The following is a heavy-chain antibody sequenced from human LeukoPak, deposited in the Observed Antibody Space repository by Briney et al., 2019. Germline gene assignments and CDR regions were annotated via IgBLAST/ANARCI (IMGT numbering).Heavy chain of an antibody. CDR2: INAGNGNT. J-gene: IGHJ3*02. CDR1: GYTFTSYA. D-gene: IGHD3-10*01. V-gene: IGHV1-3*01. Sequence: GASVKVPCKASGYTFTSYAMHWVRQAPGQRLEWMGWINAGNGNTKYSQKFQGRVTITRDTSASTAYMELSSLRSEDTAVYYCARASLVWFGEILDAFDIWGQGTMVTVSS. CDR3: ARASLVWFGEILDAFDI.